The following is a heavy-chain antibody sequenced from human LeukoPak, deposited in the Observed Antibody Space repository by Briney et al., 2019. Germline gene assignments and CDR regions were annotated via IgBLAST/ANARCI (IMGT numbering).Heavy chain of an antibody. Sequence: GASVKVSCKXSGYTFTGYYMHWVRQAPGQGLEWMGRINPNSGGTSYAQKFQDRVTMTRDTSISTAYMELSTLTSDDTAVYYCARDPCSGGTCYYYMDVWGKGTTVTVSS. CDR1: GYTFTGYY. V-gene: IGHV1-2*06. CDR2: INPNSGGT. J-gene: IGHJ6*03. D-gene: IGHD2-15*01. CDR3: ARDPCSGGTCYYYMDV.